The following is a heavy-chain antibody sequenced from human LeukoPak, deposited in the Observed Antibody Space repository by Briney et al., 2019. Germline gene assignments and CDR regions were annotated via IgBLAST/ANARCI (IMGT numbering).Heavy chain of an antibody. D-gene: IGHD6-19*01. CDR2: ISGSGGTT. V-gene: IGHV3-23*01. J-gene: IGHJ4*02. CDR1: GFTFSDYA. CDR3: ARVSQQWLTYSDY. Sequence: AGGSLRLSCAASGFTFSDYALNWVRRAPGKGLEWVSGISGSGGTTYYADSVKGRFTISRDNSKNTLYLQMNSLRVEDAAVYYCARVSQQWLTYSDYWGQGTLVTVSS.